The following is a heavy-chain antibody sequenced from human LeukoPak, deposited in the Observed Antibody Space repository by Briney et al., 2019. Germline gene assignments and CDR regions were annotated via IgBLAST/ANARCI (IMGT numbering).Heavy chain of an antibody. J-gene: IGHJ4*02. D-gene: IGHD1-26*01. CDR2: IYYSGST. CDR1: GGSITSSDSY. V-gene: IGHV4-39*01. CDR3: AKSKSGTYHAPFDS. Sequence: SETLSLTCTVSGGSITSSDSYCGWIRQTPGKGLEWIGSIYYSGSTYYNPSLRSRVTISVDTSKNQFSLKLSSVTAADTAVYYCAKSKSGTYHAPFDSWGRGTLVTVSS.